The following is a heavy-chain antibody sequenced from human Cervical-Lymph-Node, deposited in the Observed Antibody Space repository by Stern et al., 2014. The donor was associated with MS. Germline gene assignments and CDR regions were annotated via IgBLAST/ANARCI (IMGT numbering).Heavy chain of an antibody. CDR1: GYTFTSHY. Sequence: QLVQSGPEVKKPGASVRVSCKASGYTFTSHYMHWVRQAPGQGLEWMGLINPNTGSSISAQRFQGRVAMTSDTSSTTVYLELSSLTSEETALYFCARDVVRKYYFDYWGQGTLVTVSS. CDR2: INPNTGSS. D-gene: IGHD2-21*01. CDR3: ARDVVRKYYFDY. V-gene: IGHV1-46*01. J-gene: IGHJ4*02.